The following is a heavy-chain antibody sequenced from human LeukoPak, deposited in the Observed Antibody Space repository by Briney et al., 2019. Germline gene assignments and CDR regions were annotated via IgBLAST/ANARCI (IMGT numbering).Heavy chain of an antibody. Sequence: GGSLRLSCSPSGFTFSTSWMTWVRQAPAKGLEWVANIKPDGTYKQYVESVKGRFTISRDNAKSSLFLQMNSLRAEDTAVYYCAGSHSYAFDSRGQGTLVTVSS. CDR2: IKPDGTYK. CDR1: GFTFSTSW. J-gene: IGHJ4*02. V-gene: IGHV3-7*04. CDR3: AGSHSYAFDS. D-gene: IGHD2-21*01.